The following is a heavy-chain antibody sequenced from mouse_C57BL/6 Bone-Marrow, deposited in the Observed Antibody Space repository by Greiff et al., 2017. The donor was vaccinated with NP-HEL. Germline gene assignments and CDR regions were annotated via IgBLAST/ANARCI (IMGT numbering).Heavy chain of an antibody. CDR2: IHPNSGRT. D-gene: IGHD1-1*01. Sequence: QVQLQKPGAELVKPGASVKLSCKASGYTFTSYWMHWVKQRPGQGLEWIGMIHPNSGRTNYNEKFKSKATLTVDKSSSTAYMQLSSLTSEDSAVYYCAKGYGSSLRFAYWGQGTLVTVSA. CDR1: GYTFTSYW. CDR3: AKGYGSSLRFAY. J-gene: IGHJ3*01. V-gene: IGHV1-64*01.